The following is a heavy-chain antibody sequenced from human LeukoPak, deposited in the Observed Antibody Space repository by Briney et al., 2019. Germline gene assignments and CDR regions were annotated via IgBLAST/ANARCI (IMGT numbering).Heavy chain of an antibody. J-gene: IGHJ6*04. CDR1: GFTFSSYA. Sequence: GGSLRLSCAASGFTFSSYAMSWVRQAPGKGLEWVSAISGSGGSTYYADSEKGRFTISRDNSKNTLYLQMNSLRAEDTAVYYCAKDLIPDFDYYYGMDVWGKGTTVTVSS. CDR3: AKDLIPDFDYYYGMDV. CDR2: ISGSGGST. D-gene: IGHD2-2*01. V-gene: IGHV3-23*01.